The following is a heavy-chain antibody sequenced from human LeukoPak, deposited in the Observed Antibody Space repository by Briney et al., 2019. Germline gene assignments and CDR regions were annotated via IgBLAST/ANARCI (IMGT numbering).Heavy chain of an antibody. V-gene: IGHV3-23*01. CDR2: FFGSGGSA. D-gene: IGHD6-19*01. CDR1: GLPHNSYA. Sequence: GRSLTLSCALSGLPHNSYAMLCVRQAPGEGLEGVSGFFGSGGSAHYADSVKGRFTIFRDNDKNTVYLQMNSLRAEDTAVYYCAKTTTGYSSGRYPGWPVDYWGQGNLVTVSS. CDR3: AKTTTGYSSGRYPGWPVDY. J-gene: IGHJ4*02.